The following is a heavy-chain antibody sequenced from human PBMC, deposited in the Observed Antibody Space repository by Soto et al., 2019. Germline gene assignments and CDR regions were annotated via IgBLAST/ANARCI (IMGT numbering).Heavy chain of an antibody. CDR3: TTLSITIFGVVLMDV. CDR2: FYFSGST. CDR1: GGSISSYY. V-gene: IGHV4-59*08. J-gene: IGHJ6*02. D-gene: IGHD3-3*01. Sequence: PSETLSLTCTVSGGSISSYYWSWIRQPPGKELHFIGFFYFSGSTNYNPSLKSRVTISVDTSTIQFSLTLSSVTAADTALYYCTTLSITIFGVVLMDVWGQGTTVTVSS.